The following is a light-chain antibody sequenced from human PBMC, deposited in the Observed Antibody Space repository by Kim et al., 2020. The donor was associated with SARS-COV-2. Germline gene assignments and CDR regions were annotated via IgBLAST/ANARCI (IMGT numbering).Light chain of an antibody. CDR2: LGSDGRQ. CDR3: QTWGTGSGVV. J-gene: IGLJ2*01. V-gene: IGLV4-69*01. CDR1: SGHTEYA. Sequence: VKLTCTMSSGHTEYAIAWHQQQPEKGPRYLMKLGSDGRQSRGDGIPDRFSGSSSGAERYLTISSLQSEDEADYYCQTWGTGSGVVFGGGTQLTVL.